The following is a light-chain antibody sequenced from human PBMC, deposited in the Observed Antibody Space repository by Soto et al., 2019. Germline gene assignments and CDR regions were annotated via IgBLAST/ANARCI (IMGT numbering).Light chain of an antibody. Sequence: DFVMTQSPLSLPVTLGQPASISCRSKESLVHSDGIAYFSWFQQRPGRSPRRLIYKVSNRDSGVPARFSGSGSGTDFPLKISRVEAEDVAVYYCMQGTHWPITFGQGTRLELK. CDR2: KVS. CDR1: ESLVHSDGIAY. CDR3: MQGTHWPIT. V-gene: IGKV2-30*02. J-gene: IGKJ5*01.